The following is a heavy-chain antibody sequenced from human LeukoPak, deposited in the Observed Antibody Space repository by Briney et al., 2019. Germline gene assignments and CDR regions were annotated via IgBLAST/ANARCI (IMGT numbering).Heavy chain of an antibody. D-gene: IGHD3-3*01. Sequence: SETLSLTCTVSGGSISSYYWSWIRQPAGKGLEWIGRIYTSGSTNYNPSLKSRVTISVDTSKNQFSLKLSSVTAADTAVYYCARVKDFWSGYQSNWFDPWGQGTLVTVSS. CDR2: IYTSGST. V-gene: IGHV4-4*07. CDR3: ARVKDFWSGYQSNWFDP. CDR1: GGSISSYY. J-gene: IGHJ5*02.